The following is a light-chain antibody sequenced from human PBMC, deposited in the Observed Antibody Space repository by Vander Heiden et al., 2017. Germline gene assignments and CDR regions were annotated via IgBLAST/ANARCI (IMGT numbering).Light chain of an antibody. CDR2: GAS. CDR3: QQDTRAWT. J-gene: IGKJ1*01. V-gene: IGKV1-39*01. CDR1: QSVANY. Sequence: DIQMTQSPSSLSASVGDRVTITCRASQSVANYLNWYQHRPGKAPNLLIYGASSLQSVVPSRCSGRGSGKDFTLTISSLQPEYSAIYYCQQDTRAWTFGQGTKVEIK.